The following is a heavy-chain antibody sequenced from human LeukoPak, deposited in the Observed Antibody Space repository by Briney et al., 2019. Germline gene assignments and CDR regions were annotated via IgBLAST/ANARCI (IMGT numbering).Heavy chain of an antibody. Sequence: ASVKVSFKASGYTFSIYDIHWVRQATGQGLEWMGWMNPYSGNTVYGRKFQGRVTMTRDTSISTAYMELSSLTSGDTAVYYCARDDWGSDYWGQGTLVTVSS. V-gene: IGHV1-8*01. CDR1: GYTFSIYD. CDR2: MNPYSGNT. J-gene: IGHJ4*02. D-gene: IGHD7-27*01. CDR3: ARDDWGSDY.